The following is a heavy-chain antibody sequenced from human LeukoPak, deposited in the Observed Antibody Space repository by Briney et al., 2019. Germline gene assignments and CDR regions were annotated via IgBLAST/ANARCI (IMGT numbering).Heavy chain of an antibody. V-gene: IGHV4-34*01. CDR1: GGSFSGYY. CDR2: INPSGST. J-gene: IGHJ6*03. D-gene: IGHD3-22*01. CDR3: ARGRQEISMILVVMTGVSYYLDV. Sequence: SETLSLTCAVYGGSFSGYYWTWIRQSPGKGLEWIGEINPSGSTYYNPSLKSRLTISRDTSENQFSLRLSSVTAADTAVYYCARGRQEISMILVVMTGVSYYLDVWGIGTTVTVS.